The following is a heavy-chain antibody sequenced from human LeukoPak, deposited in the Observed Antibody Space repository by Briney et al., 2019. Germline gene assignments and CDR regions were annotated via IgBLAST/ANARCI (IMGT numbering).Heavy chain of an antibody. CDR2: ISGSGGST. CDR3: AKQKPTNYDFWSGYWFDY. Sequence: PGGSLRLSCAASGFTFSNAWMTWVRQAPGKGLEWVSAISGSGGSTYYADSVEGRFTISRDNSKNTLYLQMNSLRAEDTAVYYCAKQKPTNYDFWSGYWFDYWGQGTLVTVSS. D-gene: IGHD3-3*01. CDR1: GFTFSNAW. J-gene: IGHJ4*02. V-gene: IGHV3-23*01.